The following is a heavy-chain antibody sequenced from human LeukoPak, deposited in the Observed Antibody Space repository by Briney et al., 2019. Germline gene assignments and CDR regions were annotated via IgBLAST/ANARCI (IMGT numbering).Heavy chain of an antibody. CDR2: MYYSGST. J-gene: IGHJ4*02. CDR1: GCSISSSRYY. D-gene: IGHD2-21*02. V-gene: IGHV4-39*01. CDR3: ASQTDYYYDY. Sequence: PSETLSLTCTVSGCSISSSRYYWGWIRQPPGKGPEWIGSMYYSGSTYYNPSLKSRLTISVDTSKNQFSLKLSSVTAADTAVYYCASQTDYYYDYWGQGTLVTVSS.